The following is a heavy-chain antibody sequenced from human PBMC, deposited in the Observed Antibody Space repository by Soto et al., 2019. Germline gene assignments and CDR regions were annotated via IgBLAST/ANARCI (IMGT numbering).Heavy chain of an antibody. Sequence: SETLALACTFSVDSISNGAYYWTWIRQYPGKGLEWIGYIYHSGSTYYKPSLKSRVSFSVDTSKNQFSLKLSSVTAADTAVYYCERIKGGAAGNFDYWGQGTMVTVSS. J-gene: IGHJ4*02. CDR1: VDSISNGAYY. CDR3: ERIKGGAAGNFDY. CDR2: IYHSGST. D-gene: IGHD6-13*01. V-gene: IGHV4-31*03.